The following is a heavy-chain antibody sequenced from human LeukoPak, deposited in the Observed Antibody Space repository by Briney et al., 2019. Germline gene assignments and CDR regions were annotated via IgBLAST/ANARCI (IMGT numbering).Heavy chain of an antibody. CDR2: IYYSGST. D-gene: IGHD2-2*02. Sequence: SETLSLTCTVSGGSISSYYWSWIRQPPGKGLEWIGYIYYSGSTKYNPSLKSRVTISVDTSKNQFSLRLSSVTAADTAVYYCARVYGFDAWGQGTLVTVSP. J-gene: IGHJ5*02. CDR1: GGSISSYY. CDR3: ARVYGFDA. V-gene: IGHV4-59*01.